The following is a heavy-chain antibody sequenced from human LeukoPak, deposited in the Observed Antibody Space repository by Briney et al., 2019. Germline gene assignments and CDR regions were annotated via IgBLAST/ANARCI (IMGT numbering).Heavy chain of an antibody. CDR2: INHNGNSI. CDR3: AGVPGYSGYFYGMDI. CDR1: GFTFSSYA. D-gene: IGHD5-12*01. V-gene: IGHV3-74*01. J-gene: IGHJ6*02. Sequence: PGGSLRLSCAASGFTFSSYAMHWVRQAPGKGLVWVSRINHNGNSIHYADSVKGRFTISRDNAKNTLHLQMNSLRAEDTAVCYCAGVPGYSGYFYGMDIWGQGTTVTVSS.